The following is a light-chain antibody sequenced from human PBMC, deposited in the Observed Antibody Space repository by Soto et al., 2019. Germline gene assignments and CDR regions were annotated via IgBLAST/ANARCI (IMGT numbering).Light chain of an antibody. CDR2: AGS. CDR3: QHYGSSPYT. V-gene: IGKV3-20*01. J-gene: IGKJ2*01. CDR1: QSVSSTH. Sequence: EIVLTQSPDTLSLSPGERATLSCRASQSVSSTHLAWYQQKPGQAPRLLISAGSSRASGIPDRFSGSGSGTDFTLTISGLEAEDFVVYYCQHYGSSPYTFGQGTKREVK.